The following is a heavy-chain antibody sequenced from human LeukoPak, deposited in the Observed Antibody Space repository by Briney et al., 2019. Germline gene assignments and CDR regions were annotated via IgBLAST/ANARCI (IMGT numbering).Heavy chain of an antibody. CDR2: IKEDGSDK. V-gene: IGHV3-7*01. CDR3: ARDSMIAFGGVDY. D-gene: IGHD3-16*01. Sequence: GGSLRLSCAASGFTFSHYWMSWVRQAPGKGLEWVANIKEDGSDKNYVDSVKGRFTISRDNAKYSLYLQINSLRGEDTAVYYCARDSMIAFGGVDYWGQGTLVTVSS. CDR1: GFTFSHYW. J-gene: IGHJ4*02.